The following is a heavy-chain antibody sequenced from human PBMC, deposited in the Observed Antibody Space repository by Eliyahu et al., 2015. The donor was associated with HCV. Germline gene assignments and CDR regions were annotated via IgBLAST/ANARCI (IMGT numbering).Heavy chain of an antibody. CDR2: GIPILGIA. V-gene: IGHV1-69*04. D-gene: IGHD3-22*01. CDR3: ARGGSDDSSGTHGAFDI. Sequence: QVQLVQSGAEVKKPGSSVKVSXKASGGXFSSXAISWVRQAPGQGLEWMGRGIPILGIANYAQKFQGRVTITADKSTSTAYMELSSLRSEDTAVYYCARGGSDDSSGTHGAFDIWGQGTMVTVSS. CDR1: GGXFSSXA. J-gene: IGHJ3*02.